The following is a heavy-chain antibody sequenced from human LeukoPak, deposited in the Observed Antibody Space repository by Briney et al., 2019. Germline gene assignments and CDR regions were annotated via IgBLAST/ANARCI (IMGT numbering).Heavy chain of an antibody. CDR3: ARHSGSYLYYFDF. CDR1: SGAISSSSYY. CDR2: ISYSGST. D-gene: IGHD1-26*01. V-gene: IGHV4-39*01. J-gene: IGHJ4*02. Sequence: SETLSLTCTVSSGAISSSSYYWGRIRQPPGKGLEWIGSISYSGSTDYNPSLKSRVTISVDTSKNQFSLRLSSVTAADTAVYYCARHSGSYLYYFDFWGQGALVTVSS.